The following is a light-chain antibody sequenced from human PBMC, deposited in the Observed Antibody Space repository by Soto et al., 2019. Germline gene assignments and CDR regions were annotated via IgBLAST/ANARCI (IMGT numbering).Light chain of an antibody. CDR1: QSVGSY. CDR3: QQRSNWPSLT. J-gene: IGKJ4*01. Sequence: EILLIPAKVILSLSPGPRASRSGRGSQSVGSYLAWYQHKPGQAPRLLISDASNRATGIPARFSGSGSETDFTLTISSLEPEDSAVYYCQQRSNWPSLTFGGGTKVDI. V-gene: IGKV3-11*01. CDR2: DAS.